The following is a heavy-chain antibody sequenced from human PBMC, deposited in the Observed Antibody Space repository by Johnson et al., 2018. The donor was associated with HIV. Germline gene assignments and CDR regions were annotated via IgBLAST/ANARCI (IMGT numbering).Heavy chain of an antibody. Sequence: VQLVESGGGVVQPGGSLRLSCEASGFSFSNAWMSWVRQAPGKGLEWVSVISSGGSTYYADSVKRRVTISRDNSKNTLYLQMNSMRAEDTAVYYCARGHYYDTGHDAFDIWGQGTMVTVSS. J-gene: IGHJ3*02. CDR1: GFSFSNAW. D-gene: IGHD3-22*01. V-gene: IGHV3-66*01. CDR2: ISSGGST. CDR3: ARGHYYDTGHDAFDI.